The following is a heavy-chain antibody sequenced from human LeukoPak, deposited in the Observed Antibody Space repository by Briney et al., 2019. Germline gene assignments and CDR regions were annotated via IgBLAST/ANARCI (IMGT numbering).Heavy chain of an antibody. V-gene: IGHV4-30-2*01. Sequence: SSETLSLTCAVSGGSISSGGYSWSWIRQPPGKGLEWIGYIYHSGSTYYNPSLKGRVTISVDRSKNQFSLKLSSVTAADTAVYYCARGGYYYGSGSYPRYNWFDPWGQGTLVTVSS. J-gene: IGHJ5*02. CDR1: GGSISSGGYS. CDR2: IYHSGST. D-gene: IGHD3-10*01. CDR3: ARGGYYYGSGSYPRYNWFDP.